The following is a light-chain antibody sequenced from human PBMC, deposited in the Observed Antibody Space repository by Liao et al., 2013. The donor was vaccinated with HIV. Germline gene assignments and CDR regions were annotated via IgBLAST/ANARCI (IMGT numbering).Light chain of an antibody. CDR2: YDS. CDR1: NIGSKT. V-gene: IGLV3-21*01. J-gene: IGLJ1*01. Sequence: SYVLTQPPSVSAAPGQTARITCGGSNIGSKTVHWYQQKPGQAPVLVINYDSDRPSGIPERFSASNSGNTATLTISETQAMDEADYYCQAWDATATGYVFGSGTKVTVL. CDR3: QAWDATATGYV.